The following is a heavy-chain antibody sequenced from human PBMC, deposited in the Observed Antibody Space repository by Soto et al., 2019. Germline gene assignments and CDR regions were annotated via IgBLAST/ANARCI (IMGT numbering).Heavy chain of an antibody. CDR3: ARAYKLLRHFDY. CDR1: GGTFSSYT. V-gene: IGHV1-69*02. D-gene: IGHD1-26*01. CDR2: IIPILGIA. J-gene: IGHJ4*02. Sequence: QVQLVQSGAEVKKPGSSVKVSCKASGGTFSSYTISWVRQAPGQGLEWMGMIIPILGIANYAQKFQGRVTITADKYTSTAYMELSRLRSEDTAVYYCARAYKLLRHFDYWGQGTLVTVSS.